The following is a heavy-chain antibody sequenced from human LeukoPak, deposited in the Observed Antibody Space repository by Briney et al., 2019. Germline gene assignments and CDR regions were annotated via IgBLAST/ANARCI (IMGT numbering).Heavy chain of an antibody. J-gene: IGHJ3*02. CDR3: AREGNMVRGVNAFDI. D-gene: IGHD3-10*01. V-gene: IGHV4-30-2*01. CDR1: GGSINSGGNS. CDR2: IYHGGST. Sequence: PSQSLSLTCAVSGGSINSGGNSWSWIRQPPGKGLEWIGYIYHGGSTYYNPSLKSRVTISVDRSKNQFSLKLSSVTAADTAVYYCAREGNMVRGVNAFDIWGQGTMVTVSS.